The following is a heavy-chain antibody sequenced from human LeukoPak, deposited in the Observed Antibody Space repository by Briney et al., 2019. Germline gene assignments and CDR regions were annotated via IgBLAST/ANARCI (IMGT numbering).Heavy chain of an antibody. CDR3: ARDTYYDFWSGYYRDAFDI. J-gene: IGHJ3*02. Sequence: GGSLRLSCAASGFTFSSYWMSWVRQAPGKGLERVANIKQDGSEKYYVDSVKGRFTISRDNAKNSLYLQMNSLRAEDTAVYYCARDTYYDFWSGYYRDAFDIWGQGTMVTVSS. CDR1: GFTFSSYW. CDR2: IKQDGSEK. V-gene: IGHV3-7*01. D-gene: IGHD3-3*01.